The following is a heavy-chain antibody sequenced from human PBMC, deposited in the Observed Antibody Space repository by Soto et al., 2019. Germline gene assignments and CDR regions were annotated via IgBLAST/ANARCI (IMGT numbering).Heavy chain of an antibody. Sequence: ASVKVSCKASGYTFTSYGISWVRQAPGQGLEWMGWISAYNGNTNYAQKLQGRVTMTTDTSTSTAYMELRSLRSDDTAVYYCARRKRGYSYGPLDYWGQGTLVTVSS. V-gene: IGHV1-18*01. CDR3: ARRKRGYSYGPLDY. CDR2: ISAYNGNT. D-gene: IGHD5-18*01. J-gene: IGHJ4*02. CDR1: GYTFTSYG.